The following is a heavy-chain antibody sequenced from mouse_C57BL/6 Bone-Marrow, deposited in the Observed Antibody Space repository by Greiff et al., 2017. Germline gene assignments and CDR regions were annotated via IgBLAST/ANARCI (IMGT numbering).Heavy chain of an antibody. J-gene: IGHJ4*01. CDR3: ARPLYYDYEAMDY. CDR2: ISSGSSTI. V-gene: IGHV5-17*01. D-gene: IGHD2-1*01. CDR1: GFTFSDYG. Sequence: EVMLVESGGGLVKPGGSLKLSCAASGFTFSDYGMHWVRQAPEKGLEWVAYISSGSSTIYSADTVKGRFTISRDNAKNTLFLQMTSLRSEDTAMYYCARPLYYDYEAMDYWDQGTSVTVSS.